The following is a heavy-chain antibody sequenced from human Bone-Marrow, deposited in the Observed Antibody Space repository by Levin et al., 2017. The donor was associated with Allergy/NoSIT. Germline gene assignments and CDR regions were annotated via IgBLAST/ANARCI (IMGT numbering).Heavy chain of an antibody. J-gene: IGHJ6*03. Sequence: SETLSLTCAVYGGSFSGYYWSWIRQPPGKGLEWIGEINHSGSTNYNPSLKSRVTISVDTSKNQFSLKLSSVTAADTAVYYCARGVITIFGPTYYYYYMDVWGKGTTVTVSS. D-gene: IGHD3-3*01. CDR3: ARGVITIFGPTYYYYYMDV. V-gene: IGHV4-34*01. CDR1: GGSFSGYY. CDR2: INHSGST.